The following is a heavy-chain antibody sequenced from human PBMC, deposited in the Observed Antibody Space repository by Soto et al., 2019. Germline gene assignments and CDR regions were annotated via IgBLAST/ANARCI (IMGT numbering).Heavy chain of an antibody. CDR3: ARSSVRGCSY. V-gene: IGHV4-34*01. D-gene: IGHD3-10*02. J-gene: IGHJ4*02. Sequence: GSLRLSCAASGFTFSSYAMSWVRQAPGKGLEWIGEITHSGSTNYNPYLKSRVTISVDTSKIQFSLNLNSVTDADAAVYSFARSSVRGCSYWGQGTLVTVSS. CDR1: GFTFSSYA. CDR2: ITHSGST.